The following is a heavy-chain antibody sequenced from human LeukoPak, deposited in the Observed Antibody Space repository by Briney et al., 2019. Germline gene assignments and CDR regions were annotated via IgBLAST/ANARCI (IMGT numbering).Heavy chain of an antibody. CDR2: IYTSGST. CDR3: AREGDYYDTSGTLDY. D-gene: IGHD3-22*01. Sequence: SQTLSLTCTVSGGSISSGNYYWSWIRKPAGKGLEWIGRIYTSGSTNYNPSLKSRVTISVDTSKNQFSLKLSSVTAADTAVYYCAREGDYYDTSGTLDYWGQGTLVTVSS. CDR1: GGSISSGNYY. V-gene: IGHV4-61*02. J-gene: IGHJ4*02.